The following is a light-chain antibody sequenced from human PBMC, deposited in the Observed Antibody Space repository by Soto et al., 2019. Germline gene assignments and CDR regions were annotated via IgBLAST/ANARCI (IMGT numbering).Light chain of an antibody. CDR3: QSYDISLSGVV. CDR2: GNN. J-gene: IGLJ2*01. CDR1: SSNIGAGYD. V-gene: IGLV1-40*01. Sequence: QSVLTQPPSVSGAPGQRVTISCTGSSSNIGAGYDVHWYQQLPGTAPKLLIYGNNNRPSGVPDRFSGSKSGTSASLAITGLQAEDEADYFCQSYDISLSGVVFGGGTKVTDL.